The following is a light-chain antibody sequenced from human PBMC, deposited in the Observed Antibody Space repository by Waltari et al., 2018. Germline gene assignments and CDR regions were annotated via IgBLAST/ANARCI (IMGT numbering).Light chain of an antibody. CDR3: QQYGSSPRAIT. CDR1: QSVSSSY. Sequence: EIVLTQSPGTLSLSPGERATLSCRASQSVSSSYLAWYQQKPGQAPRLLSYGASSRATCIPDRFSGSGSGTDFTLTISRLEPEDFAVYYCQQYGSSPRAITFGQGTRLEIK. CDR2: GAS. J-gene: IGKJ5*01. V-gene: IGKV3-20*01.